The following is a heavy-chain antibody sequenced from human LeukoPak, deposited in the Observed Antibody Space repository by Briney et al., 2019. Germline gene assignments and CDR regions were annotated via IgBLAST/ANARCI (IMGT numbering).Heavy chain of an antibody. CDR3: ARVMYYYDSSGSPFDY. CDR2: INPNSGGT. D-gene: IGHD3-22*01. CDR1: GYTFTGYY. J-gene: IGHJ4*02. V-gene: IGHV1-2*02. Sequence: AASVKVSCKASGYTFTGYYMHWVRQAPGQGLEWMGWINPNSGGTNYAQKFQGRVTMTRDTSISTAYMELSRLRSDDTAVYYCARVMYYYDSSGSPFDYWGQGTLVTVSS.